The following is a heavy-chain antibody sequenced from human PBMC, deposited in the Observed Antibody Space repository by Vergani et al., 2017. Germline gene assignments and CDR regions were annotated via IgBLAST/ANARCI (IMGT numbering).Heavy chain of an antibody. CDR1: GYSFNNYA. D-gene: IGHD4-17*01. CDR2: INPTTGNP. Sequence: QEQLVQSGSELKKPGASVKVSCKASGYSFNNYAIHWVRQAPGQGLEWMGWINPTTGNPTYARAFTGRFVFSLDTSISTAYLQIGSLKAEDTAVYYCAREDYGDGTGNRYFDYWGQGTLVTVSS. V-gene: IGHV7-4-1*01. CDR3: AREDYGDGTGNRYFDY. J-gene: IGHJ4*02.